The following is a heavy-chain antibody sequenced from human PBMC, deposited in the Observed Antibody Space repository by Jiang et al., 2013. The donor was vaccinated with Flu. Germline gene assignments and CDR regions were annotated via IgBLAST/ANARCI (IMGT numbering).Heavy chain of an antibody. J-gene: IGHJ3*01. CDR3: AAATSVTMWAFAL. CDR1: GGSISSGDYF. Sequence: QLVESGPGLLKPSQTLSLTCTVSGGSISSGDYFWSWIRQPPGKGLEFIGFVYYSGRATYNPSLKSRLNLSIDTAENQFSLRLSSVTAADTAEYYYAAATSVTMWAFALWGQGTMVTVSS. CDR2: VYYSGRA. D-gene: IGHD3-10*02. V-gene: IGHV4-30-4*01.